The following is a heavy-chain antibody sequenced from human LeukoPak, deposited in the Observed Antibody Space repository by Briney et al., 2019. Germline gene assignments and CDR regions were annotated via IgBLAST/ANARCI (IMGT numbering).Heavy chain of an antibody. CDR3: ARGPYASGSYFSGGYYYYMDV. V-gene: IGHV3-48*03. J-gene: IGHJ6*03. D-gene: IGHD3-10*01. CDR1: GFSVGSSE. Sequence: GGSLRLSCAASGFSVGSSEMDWVRQAPGKGLEWVSYIRSDNTVLYADSVKGRFTISSDRATNSLFLQMNSLRAEDTAVYYCARGPYASGSYFSGGYYYYMDVWGKGTTVTISS. CDR2: IRSDNTV.